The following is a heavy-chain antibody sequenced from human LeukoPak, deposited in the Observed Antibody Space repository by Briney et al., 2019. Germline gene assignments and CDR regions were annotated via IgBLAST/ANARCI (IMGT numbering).Heavy chain of an antibody. V-gene: IGHV5-51*01. Sequence: GESLKISCKASGYSFTNYWIGWVRQMPGKGLEWMGITYPGDSDTRYGPSFQGQITISADKSISTAYLQWSSLKASDTAIYYCARQNIGGTSASDYWGQGTLVTVSS. D-gene: IGHD1/OR15-1a*01. CDR3: ARQNIGGTSASDY. CDR1: GYSFTNYW. CDR2: TYPGDSDT. J-gene: IGHJ4*02.